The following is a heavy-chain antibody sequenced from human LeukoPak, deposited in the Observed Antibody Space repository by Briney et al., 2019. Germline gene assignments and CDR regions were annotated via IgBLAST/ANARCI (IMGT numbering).Heavy chain of an antibody. CDR1: GGSISSSSYY. J-gene: IGHJ4*02. Sequence: PSETLSLTCTVSGGSISSSSYYWGWIRQPPGKGLEWIGSIYYSGSTYYNPSLKSRVTISVDTSKNQFSLKLSSVTAADTAVYYCARRVGDAGYYFDYWGRGTLVTVSS. CDR2: IYYSGST. D-gene: IGHD2-8*01. CDR3: ARRVGDAGYYFDY. V-gene: IGHV4-39*01.